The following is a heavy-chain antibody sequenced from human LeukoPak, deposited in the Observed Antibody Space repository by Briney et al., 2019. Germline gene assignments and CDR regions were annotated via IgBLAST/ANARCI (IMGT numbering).Heavy chain of an antibody. CDR2: IYSGGST. CDR3: ARIRGYSYGLEY. J-gene: IGHJ4*02. Sequence: GGSLRLSCAASGFTVSSNYMSWVRQAPGKGLEWVSVIYSGGSTHYADSVKGRFTISRDNAKNSLYLQMNSLRVEDTAVYYCARIRGYSYGLEYWGQGTLITVSS. D-gene: IGHD5-18*01. CDR1: GFTVSSNY. V-gene: IGHV3-66*01.